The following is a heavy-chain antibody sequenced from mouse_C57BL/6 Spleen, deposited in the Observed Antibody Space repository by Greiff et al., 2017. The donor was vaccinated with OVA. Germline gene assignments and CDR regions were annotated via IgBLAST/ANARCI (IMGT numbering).Heavy chain of an antibody. D-gene: IGHD2-5*01. CDR3: SRREVYYYSNAWFAY. Sequence: QVQLQQPGAELVKPGDSLTLSCTASGYTFTSYWINWVRQRPGQGLEWIGDIYPGSGNTNYNEKFKSKATLTVDQSSSTAYMQRSSLTAEDSAVDYCSRREVYYYSNAWFAYWGQGTLVTVSA. V-gene: IGHV1-55*01. CDR1: GYTFTSYW. J-gene: IGHJ3*01. CDR2: IYPGSGNT.